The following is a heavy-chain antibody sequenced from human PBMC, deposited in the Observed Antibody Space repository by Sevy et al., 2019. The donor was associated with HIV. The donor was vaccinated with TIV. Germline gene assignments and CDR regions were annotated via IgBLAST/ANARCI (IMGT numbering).Heavy chain of an antibody. CDR3: ARGTQDYYDSSGYYYFDY. CDR1: GGTFSSYA. Sequence: ASVKVSCKASGGTFSSYAISWVRQAPGQGLEWMGGIIPIFGTANYAQKFQGRVTITADESTSTAYMELSSLRSEDTAVYYCARGTQDYYDSSGYYYFDYWDQGTLVTVSS. V-gene: IGHV1-69*13. D-gene: IGHD3-22*01. J-gene: IGHJ4*02. CDR2: IIPIFGTA.